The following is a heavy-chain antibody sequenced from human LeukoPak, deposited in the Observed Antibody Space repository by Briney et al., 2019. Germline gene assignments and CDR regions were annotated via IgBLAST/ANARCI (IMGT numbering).Heavy chain of an antibody. CDR3: ARFVTGTNTSKRKYYFDY. Sequence: EASVKVSCKASGYTFTSYGISWVRQAPGQGLEWMGRINPNSGGTNYAQKFQGRVTMTRDTSISAAYMELSRLRSDDTAVYYCARFVTGTNTSKRKYYFDYWGQGTLVTVSS. J-gene: IGHJ4*02. CDR2: INPNSGGT. D-gene: IGHD1-7*01. CDR1: GYTFTSYG. V-gene: IGHV1-2*06.